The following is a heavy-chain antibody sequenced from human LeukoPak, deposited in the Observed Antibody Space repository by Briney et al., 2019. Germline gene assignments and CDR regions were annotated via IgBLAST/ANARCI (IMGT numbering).Heavy chain of an antibody. J-gene: IGHJ4*02. D-gene: IGHD3-22*01. V-gene: IGHV1-46*01. Sequence: GASVKVSCKASGYTFTSYYMHWVRQAPGQGLEWMGIINPSGGSTSYAQKFQGRVTMTRDTSTSTVYMELSSLRSEDTAVYYCARDRRDYYDSSGYLGGFDYWGQGTLVTVSS. CDR2: INPSGGST. CDR3: ARDRRDYYDSSGYLGGFDY. CDR1: GYTFTSYY.